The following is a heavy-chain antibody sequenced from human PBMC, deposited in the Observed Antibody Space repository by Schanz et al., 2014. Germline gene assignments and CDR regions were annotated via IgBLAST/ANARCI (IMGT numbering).Heavy chain of an antibody. Sequence: QVQLVQSGAEVKKPGASVKVSCKASGYTFTDYGVIWVRQAPGQGLEWMGWISTSNGNTNYIQKLQRRVTMTTDTSTSTADIELRILRSDDTAAYYCARVQYDILTGSECYYGMDVCGQGTTVTVSS. V-gene: IGHV1-18*01. CDR1: GYTFTDYG. J-gene: IGHJ6*02. CDR3: ARVQYDILTGSECYYGMDV. D-gene: IGHD3-9*01. CDR2: ISTSNGNT.